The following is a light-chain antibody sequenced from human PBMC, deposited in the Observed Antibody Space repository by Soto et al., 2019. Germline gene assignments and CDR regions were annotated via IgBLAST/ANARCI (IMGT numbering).Light chain of an antibody. CDR1: QSLTNPY. CDR3: KQYGSSEII. CDR2: EIS. J-gene: IGKJ5*01. Sequence: LTHSPSTLSLSPVPRATLFCRARQSLTNPYIAWYQQRPGQAPRRLIYEISSRASGIPDRFSGSVSGTDFTLTITRLEPEDVAVFYCKQYGSSEIIFGQGTRLEIK. V-gene: IGKV3-20*01.